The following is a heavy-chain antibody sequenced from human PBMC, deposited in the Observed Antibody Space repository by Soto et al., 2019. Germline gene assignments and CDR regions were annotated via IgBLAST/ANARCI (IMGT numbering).Heavy chain of an antibody. CDR3: TTSNLGVDF. J-gene: IGHJ4*02. D-gene: IGHD2-15*01. CDR2: ISGSGGST. CDR1: GFTFSDYA. V-gene: IGHV3-23*01. Sequence: VQLLESGGGVVQPGGSLRLSCAASGFTFSDYAMSWVRQAPGKGLEWVSGISGSGGSTYYADSVKGRFTISRDNSENTLYLQVNSLRAEDTAVYYCTTSNLGVDFWGPGTLVTVSS.